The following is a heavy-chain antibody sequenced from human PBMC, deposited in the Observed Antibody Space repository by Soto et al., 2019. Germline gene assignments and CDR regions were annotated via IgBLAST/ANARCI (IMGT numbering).Heavy chain of an antibody. V-gene: IGHV4-39*01. CDR3: ARSNFEYTDDGSGYIYS. Sequence: PSETLSLTFTVSGGSITSSIYYWGWIRQPPGKGLERIGSIYYSGRAYYSPSLKSRVTISVDTSKNQFSLKLSSVTAAETAVYYCARSNFEYTDDGSGYIYSWGQRALVTVS. CDR1: GGSITSSIYY. CDR2: IYYSGRA. J-gene: IGHJ5*01. D-gene: IGHD3-22*01.